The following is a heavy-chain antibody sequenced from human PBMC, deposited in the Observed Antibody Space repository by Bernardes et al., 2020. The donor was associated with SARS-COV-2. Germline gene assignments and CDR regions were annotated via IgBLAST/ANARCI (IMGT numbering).Heavy chain of an antibody. D-gene: IGHD3-16*01. J-gene: IGHJ6*02. V-gene: IGHV3-43*01. CDR1: GFTFDDYN. CDR3: AKDIEVGGVWGGMDV. CDR2: ITWDGSGS. Sequence: GGSLRLSCVASGFTFDDYNMYWVRQAPGKGLEWVSLITWDGSGSWYGDSVKDRFTISRDNSKNSLYLQMNSLRTEDTAFYYCAKDIEVGGVWGGMDVWGQGTTVTVSS.